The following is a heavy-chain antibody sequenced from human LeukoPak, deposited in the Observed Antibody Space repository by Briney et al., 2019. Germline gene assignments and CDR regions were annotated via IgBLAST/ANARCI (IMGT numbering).Heavy chain of an antibody. CDR3: ARVDGYCSSTSCYDYYYYMDV. V-gene: IGHV1-8*03. Sequence: VASVKVSGKASGYTFTSYDINWVRQATGQGLEWMGWMNPNSGNTGYAQKFQGRVTITRNTSISTAYMELSSLRSEDTAVYYCARVDGYCSSTSCYDYYYYMDVWGKGTTVTVSS. CDR1: GYTFTSYD. J-gene: IGHJ6*03. D-gene: IGHD2-2*01. CDR2: MNPNSGNT.